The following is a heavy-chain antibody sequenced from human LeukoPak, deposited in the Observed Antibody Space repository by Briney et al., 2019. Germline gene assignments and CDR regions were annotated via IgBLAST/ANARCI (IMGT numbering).Heavy chain of an antibody. CDR2: ISAYNGNT. CDR3: ARSIAAAGELGNYYYYMDV. Sequence: ASVKVSCKASGYTFTGYYMHWVRQAPGQGLEWVGWISAYNGNTNYAQKVQGRVTMTTDTSTSTAYMELRSLRSDDTAVYYCARSIAAAGELGNYYYYMDVWGKGTTVTVSS. J-gene: IGHJ6*03. D-gene: IGHD6-13*01. V-gene: IGHV1-18*04. CDR1: GYTFTGYY.